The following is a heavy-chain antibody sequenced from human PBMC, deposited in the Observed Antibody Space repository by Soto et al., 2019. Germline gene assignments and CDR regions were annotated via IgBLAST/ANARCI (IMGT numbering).Heavy chain of an antibody. CDR3: AKDRYGSGSYLDY. Sequence: QVQLVESGGVVVQPGRSLRLSCAASGFTFSSYGMHWVRQAPGKVLEWVAVISYDGSNKYYADSVKGRFTISIDNSKNTLDLQMNSMRAEDTAVYYCAKDRYGSGSYLDYCGQGTLVTAS. D-gene: IGHD3-10*01. CDR1: GFTFSSYG. J-gene: IGHJ4*02. V-gene: IGHV3-30*18. CDR2: ISYDGSNK.